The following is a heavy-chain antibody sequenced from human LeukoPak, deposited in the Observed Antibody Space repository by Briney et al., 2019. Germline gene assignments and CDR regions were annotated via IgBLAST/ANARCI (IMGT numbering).Heavy chain of an antibody. J-gene: IGHJ2*01. CDR3: ARVYGGPQAWWYFDL. CDR1: GFTFTLYG. D-gene: IGHD3-16*01. Sequence: ASVKVSCKASGFTFTLYGISWVRQAPGQGLEWMGWISTHKGNTNYAQKLQGRVTMTTDTSTSTAYMELTSLRSDDTAVYYCARVYGGPQAWWYFDLWGRGTVVTVSS. V-gene: IGHV1-18*01. CDR2: ISTHKGNT.